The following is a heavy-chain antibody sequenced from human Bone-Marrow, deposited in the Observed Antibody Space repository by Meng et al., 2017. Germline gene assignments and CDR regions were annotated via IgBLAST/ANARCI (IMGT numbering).Heavy chain of an antibody. J-gene: IGHJ5*02. V-gene: IGHV4-39*01. D-gene: IGHD3-3*01. CDR2: IYYSGST. CDR3: ARQGFLEWLLYRGNWFDP. Sequence: QLQLQESGPGLVKPSETLSLTCTGSGGSISSSSYYWGWIRQPPGKGLVWIGSIYYSGSTYYNPSLKSRVTISVDTSKNQFSLKLSSVTAADTAVYYCARQGFLEWLLYRGNWFDPWGQGTLVTVSS. CDR1: GGSISSSSYY.